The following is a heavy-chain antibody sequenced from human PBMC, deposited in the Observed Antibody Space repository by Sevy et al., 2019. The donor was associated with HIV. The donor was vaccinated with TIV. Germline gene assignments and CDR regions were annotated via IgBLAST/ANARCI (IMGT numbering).Heavy chain of an antibody. J-gene: IGHJ1*01. CDR3: ARAPSGGQGPGLYFHH. Sequence: ASVKVSCKTSGYTFTNYHITWVRQAPGQGLEWMGWITPNNGNTKVAQRLQGRVTMTTDTSTSTAYLELRSLKSDDTAVYYCARAPSGGQGPGLYFHHWGQGTLVTVSS. CDR2: ITPNNGNT. CDR1: GYTFTNYH. D-gene: IGHD1-26*01. V-gene: IGHV1-18*01.